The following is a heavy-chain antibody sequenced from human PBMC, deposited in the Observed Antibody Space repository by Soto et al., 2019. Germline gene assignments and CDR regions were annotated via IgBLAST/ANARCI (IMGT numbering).Heavy chain of an antibody. Sequence: SETLSLTCAVYGGSLSGYYWSWIRQSPGKGLAWIGEIDYTGKTNYNPSLKSRVTISADTSKIQFSLKLSSVTAADTAVYYCARDVGSGTNYFDYWGQGTLVTVSS. D-gene: IGHD3-10*01. J-gene: IGHJ4*02. CDR1: GGSLSGYY. CDR2: IDYTGKT. V-gene: IGHV4-34*01. CDR3: ARDVGSGTNYFDY.